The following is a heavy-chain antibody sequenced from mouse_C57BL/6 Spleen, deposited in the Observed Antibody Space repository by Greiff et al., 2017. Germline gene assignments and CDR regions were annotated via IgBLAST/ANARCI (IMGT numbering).Heavy chain of an antibody. CDR3: AKGGMVTEIFAY. J-gene: IGHJ3*01. CDR2: IHPNSGST. CDR1: GYTFTSYW. Sequence: QVQLQQPGAELVKPGASVKLSCKASGYTFTSYWMHWVKQRPGQGLEWIGMIHPNSGSTNYNEKFKSKATLTVDKSSSTAYMQLSSLTSEDSAVYYCAKGGMVTEIFAYWGQGTLVTVSA. D-gene: IGHD2-2*01. V-gene: IGHV1-64*01.